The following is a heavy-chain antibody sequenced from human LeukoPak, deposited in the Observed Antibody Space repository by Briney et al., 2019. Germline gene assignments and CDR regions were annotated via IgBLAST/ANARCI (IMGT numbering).Heavy chain of an antibody. CDR1: GFTFSSYW. CDR3: AKGTWLYAFDI. D-gene: IGHD6-19*01. Sequence: GGSLRLSCAASGFTFSSYWMHWIRQAPGKGLVWVSRIHSDGIGTSYADSVKGRFTISRDNSKNTLSLQMNSLRAEDTAVYYCAKGTWLYAFDIWGQGTMVTVSS. J-gene: IGHJ3*02. CDR2: IHSDGIGT. V-gene: IGHV3-74*01.